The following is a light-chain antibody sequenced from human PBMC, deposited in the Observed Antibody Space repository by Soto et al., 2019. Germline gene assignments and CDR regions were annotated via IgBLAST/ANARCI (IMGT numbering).Light chain of an antibody. J-gene: IGKJ3*01. Sequence: EIVMTQSPATLSVSPGERATLSCRASQSVSGNLAWYQQKPGQAPRLLIFAASTRATGIPARFSGSGSGTEFTLTISSLQSEDFAVYYCQQYSNWPPITFGPGTKVDIK. CDR1: QSVSGN. CDR3: QQYSNWPPIT. V-gene: IGKV3-15*01. CDR2: AAS.